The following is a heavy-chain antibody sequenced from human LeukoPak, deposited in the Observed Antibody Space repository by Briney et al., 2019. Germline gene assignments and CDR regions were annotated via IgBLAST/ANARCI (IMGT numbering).Heavy chain of an antibody. V-gene: IGHV3-23*01. J-gene: IGHJ3*02. CDR2: ISGSGGST. CDR1: GFTFSSYA. CDR3: ARDGKRTSDAFDI. Sequence: GGSLRLSCAASGFTFSSYAMSWVRQAPGRGLEWVSAISGSGGSTYYADSVKGRFTISRDNSKNTLYLQMNSLRAEDTAVYYCARDGKRTSDAFDIWGQGTMVTASS. D-gene: IGHD1-26*01.